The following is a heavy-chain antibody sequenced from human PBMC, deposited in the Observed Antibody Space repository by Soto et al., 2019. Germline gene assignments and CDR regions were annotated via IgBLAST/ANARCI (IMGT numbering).Heavy chain of an antibody. Sequence: GGSLRLSCAASGFTFSSYAMHWVRQAPGKGLEWVAVISYDGSNKYYADSVKGRFTISRDNSKNTLYLQMNSLRAEDMAVYYCARAVAVAGTVADDYWGQGTLVTVSS. V-gene: IGHV3-30-3*01. CDR3: ARAVAVAGTVADDY. D-gene: IGHD6-19*01. J-gene: IGHJ4*02. CDR1: GFTFSSYA. CDR2: ISYDGSNK.